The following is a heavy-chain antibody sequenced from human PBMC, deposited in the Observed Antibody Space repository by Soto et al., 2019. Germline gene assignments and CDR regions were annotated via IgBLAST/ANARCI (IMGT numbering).Heavy chain of an antibody. CDR3: ARQASGYYYGWFDP. V-gene: IGHV4-39*01. Sequence: QLLLQESGPGLVKPSETLSLTCTVSGGSILDSTYYWAWIRQSPGKGLEWIGTIFYSGGTFYTPSLKSRVTMSVDTSNNQFSLKLSSVTAADTALYYCARQASGYYYGWFDPWGQGTMVTVSS. D-gene: IGHD3-22*01. CDR2: IFYSGGT. J-gene: IGHJ5*02. CDR1: GGSILDSTYY.